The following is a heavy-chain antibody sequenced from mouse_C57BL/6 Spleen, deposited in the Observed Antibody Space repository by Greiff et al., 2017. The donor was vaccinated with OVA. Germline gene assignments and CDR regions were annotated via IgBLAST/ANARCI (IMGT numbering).Heavy chain of an antibody. V-gene: IGHV1-15*01. J-gene: IGHJ4*01. Sequence: QVQLQQSGAELVRPGASVTLSCKASGYTFTDYEMHWVKQTPVHGLEWIGAIDPETGGTAYNQKFKGKAILTAAKSSSTAYMELRSLTSEDSAVDYCTRFYYGMDYWGQGTSVTVSS. CDR1: GYTFTDYE. CDR2: IDPETGGT. CDR3: TRFYYGMDY.